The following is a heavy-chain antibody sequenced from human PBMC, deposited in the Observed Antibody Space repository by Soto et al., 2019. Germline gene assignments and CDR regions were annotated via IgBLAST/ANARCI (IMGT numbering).Heavy chain of an antibody. Sequence: SETLSLTCTVSGGSMRNYFWTWIRQPLGKGLEWIGYIHYSGTTSFFPSYNPSLRSRVTISEDTSKNQFSLKLLSVTTADTAVYFCAAGEASSRNLAPYYLDFWGQGTLVTVSS. CDR1: GGSMRNYF. V-gene: IGHV4-59*01. CDR2: IHYSGTT. J-gene: IGHJ4*02. D-gene: IGHD6-13*01. CDR3: AAGEASSRNLAPYYLDF.